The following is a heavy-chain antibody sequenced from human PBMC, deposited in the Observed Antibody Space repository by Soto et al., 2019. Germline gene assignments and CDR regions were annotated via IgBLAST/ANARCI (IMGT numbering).Heavy chain of an antibody. CDR3: ARVRELAVAWFDP. CDR1: GFTFSSYS. Sequence: GGSLRLSCAASGFTFSSYSMNWVRQAPGKGLEWVSYISSSSSTIYYADSVKGRFTISRDNAKNSLYLQMNSLRAEDTAVYYCARVRELAVAWFDPWGQGTLVTVSS. J-gene: IGHJ5*02. D-gene: IGHD6-19*01. V-gene: IGHV3-48*01. CDR2: ISSSSSTI.